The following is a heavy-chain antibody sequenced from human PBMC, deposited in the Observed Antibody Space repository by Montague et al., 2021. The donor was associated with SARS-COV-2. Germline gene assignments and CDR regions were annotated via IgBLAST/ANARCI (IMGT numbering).Heavy chain of an antibody. D-gene: IGHD3-10*01. CDR1: GGSMSSYH. CDR3: ARDVRYYYDQ. V-gene: IGHV4-59*01. Sequence: SETLSLTCSVSGGSMSSYHWVWIRQPPGKGLGWIGYVSYRGSTNXNLSLKSRVTISLDTSKNRFSLRVTSVTAADTAVYYCARDVRYYYDQWGQGILVTVSS. CDR2: VSYRGST. J-gene: IGHJ4*02.